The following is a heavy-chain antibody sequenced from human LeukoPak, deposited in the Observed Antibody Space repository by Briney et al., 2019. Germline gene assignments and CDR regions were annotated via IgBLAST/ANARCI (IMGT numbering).Heavy chain of an antibody. D-gene: IGHD5-12*01. J-gene: IGHJ6*02. CDR2: INPSGGST. Sequence: ASVKVSCKASGCTFTSYYMHWVRQAPGQGLEWMGIINPSGGSTSYAQKFQGRVTMTRDTSTSTVYMELSSLRSEDTAVYYCARDLRGYSYYYGMDVWDQGTTVTVSS. CDR1: GCTFTSYY. CDR3: ARDLRGYSYYYGMDV. V-gene: IGHV1-46*01.